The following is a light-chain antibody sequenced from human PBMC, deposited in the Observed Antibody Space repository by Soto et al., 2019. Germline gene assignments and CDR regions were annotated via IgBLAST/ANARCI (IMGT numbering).Light chain of an antibody. CDR1: QSVNSNY. CDR3: QQYDSTPPT. V-gene: IGKV3-20*01. J-gene: IGKJ1*01. CDR2: GAS. Sequence: EIVLTQSPGTLSLSPGERATLSCRASQSVNSNYLAWYQRKPGQAPRLLIYGASNRATDIPYRFSASGSGTDLTLTSTRLEAEDFAVYYCQQYDSTPPTFGQGTKLEVK.